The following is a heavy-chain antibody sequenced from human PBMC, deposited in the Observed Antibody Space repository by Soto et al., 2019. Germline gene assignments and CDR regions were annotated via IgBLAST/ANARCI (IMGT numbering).Heavy chain of an antibody. D-gene: IGHD6-13*01. V-gene: IGHV1-46*01. CDR3: ARESQQLAPFDY. CDR2: INPSGGST. J-gene: IGHJ4*02. CDR1: GYTFTSYY. Sequence: ASMKFSCKASGYTFTSYYMHWVRQAPGQGLEWMGIINPSGGSTSYAQKFQGRVTMTRDTSTSTVYMELSSLRSEDTAVYYCARESQQLAPFDYWGQGTPVTVS.